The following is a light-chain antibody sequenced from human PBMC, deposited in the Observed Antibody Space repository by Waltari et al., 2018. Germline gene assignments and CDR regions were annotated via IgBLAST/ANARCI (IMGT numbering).Light chain of an antibody. V-gene: IGLV6-57*03. Sequence: NFMLTPPHSVSESPGKTVTISCSRSNGSIASDFVQWYQQRPGSAPTHLIYEDDNRPSGVPGRFSGSFDLSSNSASLRFSGLKTEDEADYHCQSHDGGNLKVFGGGTKLIVL. CDR3: QSHDGGNLKV. J-gene: IGLJ3*02. CDR2: EDD. CDR1: NGSIASDF.